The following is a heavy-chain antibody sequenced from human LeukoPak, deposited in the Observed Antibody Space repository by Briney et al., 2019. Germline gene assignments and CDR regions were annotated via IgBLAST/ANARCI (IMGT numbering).Heavy chain of an antibody. V-gene: IGHV4-38-2*02. J-gene: IGHJ3*02. CDR1: GYSISSGYY. Sequence: SETLSLTCTVSGYSISSGYYWGWIRQPPGKGLEWIGSIYHSGSTYYNPSLKSRVTISVDTSKNQFSLKLSFVTAADTAVYYCARRRSASWGDVFDIWGQGTMVTVSS. CDR3: ARRRSASWGDVFDI. D-gene: IGHD2-2*01. CDR2: IYHSGST.